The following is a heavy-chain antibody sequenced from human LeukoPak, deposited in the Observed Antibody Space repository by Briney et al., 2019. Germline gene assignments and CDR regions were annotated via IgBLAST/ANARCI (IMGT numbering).Heavy chain of an antibody. V-gene: IGHV3-49*04. Sequence: GRSLTLSCTASGFTFGNSPLTWVSQAPGKGLEWVGYIRTKTYGGTTEHAAPAKGRFTISRDDSNSIAYLQMNSLKTGHTGVYYCTRAGRISVDYFDYSGQGTLVTVSS. CDR1: GFTFGNSP. CDR3: TRAGRISVDYFDY. D-gene: IGHD2-15*01. CDR2: IRTKTYGGTT. J-gene: IGHJ4*02.